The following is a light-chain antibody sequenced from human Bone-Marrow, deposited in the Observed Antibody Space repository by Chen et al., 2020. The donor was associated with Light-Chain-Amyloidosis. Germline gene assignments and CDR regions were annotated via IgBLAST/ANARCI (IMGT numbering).Light chain of an antibody. J-gene: IGKJ4*01. CDR3: QEDGASALT. Sequence: EIVLTQSPGTLSLSPGEGANLSCRASQTISSNYLTWYQQKFGQAPRLLIYGSSSRATGIPDRVSGSGSRTDFTSTVNRLEREDFAMYYGQEDGASALTCGGGTKVGIK. CDR2: GSS. V-gene: IGKV3-20*01. CDR1: QTISSNY.